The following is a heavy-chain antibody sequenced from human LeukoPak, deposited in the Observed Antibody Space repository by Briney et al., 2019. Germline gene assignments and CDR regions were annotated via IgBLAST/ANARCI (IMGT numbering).Heavy chain of an antibody. Sequence: PGGSLRLSCAASGFTFSSYAMSWVRQAPGKGLEWVSAISGSGGSTYYADSVKGRFTISRDNSKNTLYLQMNSLRAEDTAVYYCAKASWFGEKGPPNWFDPWGQGTLVTVSS. D-gene: IGHD3-10*01. V-gene: IGHV3-23*01. CDR3: AKASWFGEKGPPNWFDP. J-gene: IGHJ5*02. CDR2: ISGSGGST. CDR1: GFTFSSYA.